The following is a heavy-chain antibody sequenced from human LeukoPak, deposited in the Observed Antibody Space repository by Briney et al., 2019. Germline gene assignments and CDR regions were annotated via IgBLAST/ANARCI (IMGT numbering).Heavy chain of an antibody. D-gene: IGHD3-10*01. Sequence: ASVKVSCKASGYTFTGYYMHWVRQAPGQGLEWMGWINPNSGGTNYAQKFQGRVTMTRDTSISTAYMELSRLRSDDTAVYYCARGRGTQYYYYYYYYMDVWGKGTTVTVSS. CDR1: GYTFTGYY. CDR3: ARGRGTQYYYYYYYYMDV. CDR2: INPNSGGT. J-gene: IGHJ6*03. V-gene: IGHV1-2*02.